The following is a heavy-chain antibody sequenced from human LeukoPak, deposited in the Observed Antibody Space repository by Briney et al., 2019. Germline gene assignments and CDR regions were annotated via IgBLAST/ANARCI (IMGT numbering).Heavy chain of an antibody. CDR1: GFNFSSFW. Sequence: GGSLRLSCAASGFNFSSFWMNWVRQVPGKGLEWVANINSDGSDKYYVDSVKGRFTISRDNGKSSLYLEVHSLRAEDTAVYYCARNTYYDFWSRHYGLDFWGQGTLVTVSS. D-gene: IGHD3-3*01. J-gene: IGHJ4*02. V-gene: IGHV3-7*01. CDR2: INSDGSDK. CDR3: ARNTYYDFWSRHYGLDF.